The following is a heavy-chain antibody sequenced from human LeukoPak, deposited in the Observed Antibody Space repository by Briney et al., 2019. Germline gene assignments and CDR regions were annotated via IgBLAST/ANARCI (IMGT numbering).Heavy chain of an antibody. CDR1: GFTCRSYI. J-gene: IGHJ4*02. Sequence: GGSLRLSCAASGFTCRSYIMNWVRQAPGKGLEWVSFIYSDNTHYSDSVKGRFTISRDNSKNTLYLQMNSLRAEDTAVYYCARRAGAYSHPYDYWGQGTLVTVSS. CDR2: IYSDNT. V-gene: IGHV3-53*01. D-gene: IGHD4/OR15-4a*01. CDR3: ARRAGAYSHPYDY.